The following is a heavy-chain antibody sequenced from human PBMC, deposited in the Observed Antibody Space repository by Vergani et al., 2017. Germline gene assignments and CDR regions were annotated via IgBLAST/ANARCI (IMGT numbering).Heavy chain of an antibody. CDR2: ISSSSSYI. V-gene: IGHV3-21*01. Sequence: EVQLVESGGGLVKPGGSLRLSCAASGFTFSSYSMNWVRQAPGKGLEWVSSISSSSSYIYYADSVKGRFTISRDNAKNSLYLQMNSLRAEDTAVYYCASTLGSARGQNDYWGQGTLVRLL. D-gene: IGHD6-6*01. CDR3: ASTLGSARGQNDY. J-gene: IGHJ4*02. CDR1: GFTFSSYS.